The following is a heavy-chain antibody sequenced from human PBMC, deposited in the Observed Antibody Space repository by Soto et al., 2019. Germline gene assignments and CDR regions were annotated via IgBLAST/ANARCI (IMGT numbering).Heavy chain of an antibody. D-gene: IGHD3-22*01. CDR2: THYSGST. CDR3: ATTAGGIVVPSFDF. CDR1: GGSITSGSYY. V-gene: IGHV4-61*01. Sequence: QVQLQESGPGLVKPSETLSLTCTVSGGSITSGSYYWSWIRQPPGQGLEWIGFTHYSGSTKYNPSLKSRVTISVDTSRNQVSLTLRSVTAADTAVYYCATTAGGIVVPSFDFWGQGTLVTVSS. J-gene: IGHJ4*02.